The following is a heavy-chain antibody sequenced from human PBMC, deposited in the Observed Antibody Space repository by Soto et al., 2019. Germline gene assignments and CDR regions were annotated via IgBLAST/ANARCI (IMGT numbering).Heavy chain of an antibody. CDR3: ASHRREVDQLNVDPARVWWDY. Sequence: QVQLVQSGAEVKKPGSSVKVSCKASGGTFSSYAISWVRQAPGQGLEWMGGIIPIFGTANYAQKFQGRVTITADESTSAAYTELSSMGSDEKATHNSASHRREVDQLNVDPARVWWDYWGQRAMVTVSS. CDR2: IIPIFGTA. D-gene: IGHD5-18*01. CDR1: GGTFSSYA. V-gene: IGHV1-69*12. J-gene: IGHJ4*02.